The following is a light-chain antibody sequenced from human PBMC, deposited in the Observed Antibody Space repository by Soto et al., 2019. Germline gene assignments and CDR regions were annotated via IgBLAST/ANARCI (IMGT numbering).Light chain of an antibody. Sequence: DIQMTQSPSSMSASVEDRVIITCRASQSISNHLNWYQQKPGKAAKLLIFAASSLQSGVPSRFSGSRSGPDFTLTISSLQPEDFATYYCQQSYSSHTTFGQGTKVDI. CDR1: QSISNH. V-gene: IGKV1-39*01. CDR2: AAS. J-gene: IGKJ1*01. CDR3: QQSYSSHTT.